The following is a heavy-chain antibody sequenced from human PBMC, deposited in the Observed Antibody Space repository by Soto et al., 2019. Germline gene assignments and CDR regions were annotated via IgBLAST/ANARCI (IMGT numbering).Heavy chain of an antibody. CDR1: GGTFSSYA. Sequence: ASVKVSCKASGGTFSSYAISWVRQAPGQGLEWMGGIIPIFDTSNYAQKFQGRVTITADESTSTAYMELSSLRSEDTAVYYCASGYYIVVPVGSRLRYYYGMDVWGQGTTVTVSS. CDR2: IIPIFDTS. J-gene: IGHJ6*02. CDR3: ASGYYIVVPVGSRLRYYYGMDV. V-gene: IGHV1-69*13. D-gene: IGHD3-3*01.